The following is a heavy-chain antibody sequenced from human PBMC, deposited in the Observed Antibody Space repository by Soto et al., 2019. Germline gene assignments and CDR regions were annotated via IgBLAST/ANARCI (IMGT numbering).Heavy chain of an antibody. CDR3: PKDTGGADFDL. Sequence: PGGSLRLSCAASGFTFSIYAMSWVRQAPGKGLAWVSAISRSGRSTHYDDSVNGRFTISRDNPKNTLYMQINSLRAEAKDVYYCPKDTGGADFDLWGQGTMVTVSS. J-gene: IGHJ3*01. V-gene: IGHV3-23*01. CDR1: GFTFSIYA. D-gene: IGHD3-10*01. CDR2: ISRSGRST.